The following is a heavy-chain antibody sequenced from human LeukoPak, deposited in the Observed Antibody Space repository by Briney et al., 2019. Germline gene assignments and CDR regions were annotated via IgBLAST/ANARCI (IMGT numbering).Heavy chain of an antibody. D-gene: IGHD5-18*01. CDR1: GFTFSSYS. Sequence: KAGGSLRLSCAASGFTFSSYSMNWVRQAPGKGLEWVSSIGSSSSYIYYADSVKGRFTISRDNAKNSLYLQMNSLRAEDTAVYYCARDLPYSYGFDYWGQGTLVTVSS. CDR3: ARDLPYSYGFDY. V-gene: IGHV3-21*01. CDR2: IGSSSSYI. J-gene: IGHJ4*02.